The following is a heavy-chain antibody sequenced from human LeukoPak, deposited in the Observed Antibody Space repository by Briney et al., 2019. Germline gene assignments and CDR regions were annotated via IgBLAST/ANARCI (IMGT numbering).Heavy chain of an antibody. Sequence: GGSLRLSCAASRFTFSDYGMHWVRQAPGMGLEWVAVIWYDGSRRYYADSVKGRFTISRDNSKNTLYLEMSSLRAEDTAVYYCARDPDGLRGYSFAYFHSWGQGTLVTVPS. CDR2: IWYDGSRR. J-gene: IGHJ4*02. D-gene: IGHD5-12*01. V-gene: IGHV3-33*01. CDR3: ARDPDGLRGYSFAYFHS. CDR1: RFTFSDYG.